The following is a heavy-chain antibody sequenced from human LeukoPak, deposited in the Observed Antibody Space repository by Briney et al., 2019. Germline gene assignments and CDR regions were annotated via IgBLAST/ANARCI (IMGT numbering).Heavy chain of an antibody. CDR1: GFTFTSYG. V-gene: IGHV3-30*18. J-gene: IGHJ4*02. CDR2: ITYDGYYK. CDR3: AKDEGGDYVGLDY. Sequence: GTSLRLSCAASGFTFTSYGMHWVRQAPGKGLEWVALITYDGYYKYYSDSVKGRFTISSDTSKNTLYLQMNSLRPEDTAVYYCAKDEGGDYVGLDYWGQGTLVTVSS. D-gene: IGHD4-17*01.